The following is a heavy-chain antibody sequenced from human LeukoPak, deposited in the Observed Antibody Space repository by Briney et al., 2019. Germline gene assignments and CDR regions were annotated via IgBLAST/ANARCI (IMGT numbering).Heavy chain of an antibody. CDR1: GYTFTSYG. Sequence: ASVKVSCKASGYTFTSYGISWVRQAPGQGLEWMGWISAYNGNTNYAQKLQGRVTITADKSTSTAYMELSSLRSEDTAVYYCARDYRDVLLWFGELSKWGQGTLVTVSS. CDR2: ISAYNGNT. V-gene: IGHV1-18*01. D-gene: IGHD3-10*01. J-gene: IGHJ4*02. CDR3: ARDYRDVLLWFGELSK.